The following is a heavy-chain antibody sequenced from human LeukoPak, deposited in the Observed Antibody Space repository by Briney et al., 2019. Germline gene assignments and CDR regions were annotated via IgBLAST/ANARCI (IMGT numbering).Heavy chain of an antibody. Sequence: GGALRLACVASGFEFTIYWRTWVRQAPGKGVEWVANIKQYGSAGYFVDGVKGRITVSRDNAENSAYLQMNSLRAEDTAVSYRARHARYKFDHWGKGTLVPVSS. CDR2: IKQYGSAG. CDR1: GFEFTIYW. V-gene: IGHV3-7*01. CDR3: ARHARYKFDH. J-gene: IGHJ4*02. D-gene: IGHD2-2*02.